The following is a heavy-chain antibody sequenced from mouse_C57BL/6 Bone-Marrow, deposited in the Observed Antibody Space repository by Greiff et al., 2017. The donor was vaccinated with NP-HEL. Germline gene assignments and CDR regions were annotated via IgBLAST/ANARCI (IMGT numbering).Heavy chain of an antibody. J-gene: IGHJ4*01. V-gene: IGHV5-16*01. CDR2: INYDGSST. CDR3: AREGGLRRHTYTMDY. D-gene: IGHD2-4*01. Sequence: EVKLMESEGGLVQPGSSMKLSCTASGFTFSDYYMAWVRQVPEKGLEWVANINYDGSSTYYLDSLQSRFIISRDNAKNIPYMQMSSLKSEDTATYYCAREGGLRRHTYTMDYWGRGTAVTVSA. CDR1: GFTFSDYY.